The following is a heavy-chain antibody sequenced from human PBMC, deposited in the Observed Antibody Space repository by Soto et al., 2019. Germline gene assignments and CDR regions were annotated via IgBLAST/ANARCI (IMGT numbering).Heavy chain of an antibody. V-gene: IGHV3-30-3*01. Sequence: QVQLVESGGGVVQPGRSLRLSCAASGFTFSSYAMHWVRQAPGKGLEWVAVISYDGSNKYYADSVKGRFTISRDNSKNTLYLQMNSLRAEDTAVYYCARDREQQLVRGSVGMDVWGQGTTVTVSS. CDR2: ISYDGSNK. CDR1: GFTFSSYA. CDR3: ARDREQQLVRGSVGMDV. D-gene: IGHD6-13*01. J-gene: IGHJ6*02.